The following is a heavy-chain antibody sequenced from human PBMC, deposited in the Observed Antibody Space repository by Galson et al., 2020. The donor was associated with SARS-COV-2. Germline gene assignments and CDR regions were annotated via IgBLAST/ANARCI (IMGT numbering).Heavy chain of an antibody. CDR1: GFTFSSYA. Sequence: GGSLRLSCAASGFTFSSYAMHWVRQAPGKGLEWVAVISYDGSNKYYADSVKGRFTISRDNSKNTLYLQMNSLRAEDTAVYYCARALLWFGEHIDYWGQETLVTVSS. CDR2: ISYDGSNK. CDR3: ARALLWFGEHIDY. V-gene: IGHV3-30*04. D-gene: IGHD3-10*01. J-gene: IGHJ4*02.